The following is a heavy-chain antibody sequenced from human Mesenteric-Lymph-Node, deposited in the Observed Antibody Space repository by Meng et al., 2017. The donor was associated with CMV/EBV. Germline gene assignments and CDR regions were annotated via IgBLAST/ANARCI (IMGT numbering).Heavy chain of an antibody. Sequence: GESLKISCAASGFTFSSYSMNWVRQAPGKGLEWVSSISSSSSCIYYADSVKGRFTISRDNAKNSLYLQMNSLRAEDTAVYYCARVRVYGSGSLRYWGQGTLVTVSS. CDR3: ARVRVYGSGSLRY. J-gene: IGHJ4*02. CDR1: GFTFSSYS. D-gene: IGHD3-10*01. V-gene: IGHV3-21*01. CDR2: ISSSSSCI.